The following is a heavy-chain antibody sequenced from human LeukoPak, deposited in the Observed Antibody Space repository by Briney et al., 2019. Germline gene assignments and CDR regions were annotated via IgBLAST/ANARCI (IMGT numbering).Heavy chain of an antibody. J-gene: IGHJ5*02. Sequence: SETLSLTCAVYGGSFSGYYWSWIRQPPGKGLEGMGEIKHSGSTNYNPSLKSRVTISVDTSKNQFSLKLSSVTAADTAVYYCAKDNRPYSSSWTNWFDPWGQGTLVTVSS. CDR2: IKHSGST. D-gene: IGHD6-13*01. V-gene: IGHV4-34*01. CDR1: GGSFSGYY. CDR3: AKDNRPYSSSWTNWFDP.